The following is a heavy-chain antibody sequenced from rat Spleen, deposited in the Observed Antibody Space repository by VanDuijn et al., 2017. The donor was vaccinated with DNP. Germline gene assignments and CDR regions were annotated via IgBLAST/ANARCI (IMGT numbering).Heavy chain of an antibody. CDR1: GITFSDYN. D-gene: IGHD1-12*01. CDR2: ISYDGSDT. J-gene: IGHJ4*01. Sequence: EVQLVESGGGLVQPGRSLKLSCGVSGITFSDYNMAWVRQAPKKGLEWVASISYDGSDTYYRDSVKGRFTLSRDNAKSTLCLQMDSLRSEDTATYYCARHRTIMPYYYAMDAWGQGASVTVSS. CDR3: ARHRTIMPYYYAMDA. V-gene: IGHV5-7*01.